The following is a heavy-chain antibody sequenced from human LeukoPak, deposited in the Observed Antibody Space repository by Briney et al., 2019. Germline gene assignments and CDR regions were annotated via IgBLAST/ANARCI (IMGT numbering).Heavy chain of an antibody. J-gene: IGHJ2*01. CDR2: IYYSGNS. Sequence: SQTLSLTCTVSGASIARDGYYWSWIRQPPGKGLEWIGYIYYSGNSYYHPSLKSRVTISIDTSKNQFSLRLNSVTAADTAVYYCAXDSHGDXXXXXXXXGXXXLXTXXXXXXXXXXXYWY. CDR3: AXDSHGDXXXXXXXXGXXXLXTXXXXXXXXXXXYWY. CDR1: GASIARDGYY. V-gene: IGHV4-30-4*08. D-gene: IGHD4-17*01.